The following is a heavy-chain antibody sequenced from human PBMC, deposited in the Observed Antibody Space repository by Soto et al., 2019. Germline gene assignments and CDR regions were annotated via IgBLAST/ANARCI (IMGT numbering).Heavy chain of an antibody. CDR3: APKGSGWFYFDY. CDR2: INPNSGGT. J-gene: IGHJ4*02. V-gene: IGHV1-2*02. Sequence: WVSVKVSCEASGYTFTGYYIHWVRQAPGQGLEWMGWINPNSGGTNYAQKFQGRVTMTRDTSISTAYMELSRLRSDDTAVYYCAPKGSGWFYFDYWGQGTLVTVSS. D-gene: IGHD6-19*01. CDR1: GYTFTGYY.